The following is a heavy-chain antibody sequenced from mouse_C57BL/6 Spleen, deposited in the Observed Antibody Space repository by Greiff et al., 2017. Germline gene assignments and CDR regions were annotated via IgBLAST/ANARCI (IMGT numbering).Heavy chain of an antibody. D-gene: IGHD3-2*02. CDR3: ARDSSGYFDY. CDR1: GYTFTSYW. Sequence: QVQLKQPGAELVRPGSSVKLSCKASGYTFTSYWMHWVKQRPIQGLEWIGNIDPSDSETHYNQKFKDKATLTVDKSSSTAYMQLSSLTSEDSAVYYCARDSSGYFDYWGQGTTLTVSS. V-gene: IGHV1-52*01. CDR2: IDPSDSET. J-gene: IGHJ2*01.